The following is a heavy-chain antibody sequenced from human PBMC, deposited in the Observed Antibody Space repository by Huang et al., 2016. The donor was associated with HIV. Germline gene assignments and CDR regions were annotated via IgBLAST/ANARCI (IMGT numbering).Heavy chain of an antibody. V-gene: IGHV1-69*13. Sequence: QVLLVQSGAEVRKPGSSVKVSCTAFGGTFSSYAISWWRQAPGQGLEWMGGSIPIFGTAKYTQKVQGRVTITVDESTNTGYMELTRLTSEDTAVYYCARTAYSYGFRQGYNWFDPWGQGTPVTVSS. D-gene: IGHD5-18*01. CDR2: SIPIFGTA. CDR1: GGTFSSYA. CDR3: ARTAYSYGFRQGYNWFDP. J-gene: IGHJ5*02.